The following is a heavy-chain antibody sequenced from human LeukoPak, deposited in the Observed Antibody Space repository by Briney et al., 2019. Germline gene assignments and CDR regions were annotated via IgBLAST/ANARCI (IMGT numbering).Heavy chain of an antibody. J-gene: IGHJ4*02. CDR1: GYSISSGYY. Sequence: SETLSLTCAVSGYSISSGYYWGRIRQPPGKGLEWIGSIYHSGSTYYNPSLKSRVTISVDTSKNQFSLKLSSVTAANTAVYYCAREGFRVDPDYWGQGTLVTVSS. CDR3: AREGFRVDPDY. CDR2: IYHSGST. V-gene: IGHV4-38-2*02.